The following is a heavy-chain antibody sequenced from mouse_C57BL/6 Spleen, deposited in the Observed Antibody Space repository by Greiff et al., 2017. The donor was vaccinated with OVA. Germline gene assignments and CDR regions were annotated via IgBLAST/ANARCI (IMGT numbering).Heavy chain of an antibody. CDR2: IDPSASET. CDR3: ARTGYDGSSLWYFDV. CDR1: GYTFTSYW. D-gene: IGHD1-1*01. V-gene: IGHV1-52*01. J-gene: IGHJ1*03. Sequence: QVQLQQPGAELVRPGSSVKLSCKASGYTFTSYWMHWVKQRPFQGLEWIGNIDPSASETPYNQKFKVKATLTVDKSSSTAYMQRSSLTSEDSAVDYCARTGYDGSSLWYFDVWGTGTTVTVSS.